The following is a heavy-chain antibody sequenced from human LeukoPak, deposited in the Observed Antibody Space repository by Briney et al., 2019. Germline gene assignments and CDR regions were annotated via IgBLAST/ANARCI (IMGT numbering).Heavy chain of an antibody. CDR1: GFTFTTYA. V-gene: IGHV3-23*01. J-gene: IGHJ4*02. CDR2: ISGSGGST. Sequence: GGSLRLSCAASGFTFTTYAMTWVRQAPGKGLEWVSAISGSGGSTYYADSVKGRFTISRGNSKNTLYLQMNSLRAEDTAVYYCARVQRLSGYYSLGYWGQGTLVTVSS. CDR3: ARVQRLSGYYSLGY. D-gene: IGHD3-3*01.